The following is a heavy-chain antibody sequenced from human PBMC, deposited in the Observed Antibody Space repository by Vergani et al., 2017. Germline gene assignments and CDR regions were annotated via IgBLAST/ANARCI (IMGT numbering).Heavy chain of an antibody. D-gene: IGHD3-22*01. J-gene: IGHJ3*02. CDR3: ARQSKVVVIPITNAFDI. CDR1: GYSFTSYW. V-gene: IGHV5-51*01. Sequence: EVPLVQSGAEVKKPGESLKISCKGSGYSFTSYWIGWVRQMPGKGLEWMGIIYPGDSDTRYSPSFQGQVTISADKSISTAYLQWSSLKASDTAMYYCARQSKVVVIPITNAFDIWGQGTMVTVSS. CDR2: IYPGDSDT.